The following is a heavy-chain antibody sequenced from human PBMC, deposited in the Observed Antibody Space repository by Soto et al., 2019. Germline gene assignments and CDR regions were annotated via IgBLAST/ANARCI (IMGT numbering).Heavy chain of an antibody. CDR3: ARAPGLVSAAIAYYYYLMDV. CDR1: GGSVSSGSYY. D-gene: IGHD2-2*02. CDR2: IYYSGST. V-gene: IGHV4-61*01. Sequence: SETLSLTCTVSGGSVSSGSYYWSWIRQPPGKGLECIGYIYYSGSTNYNPSLKSRVTISVDTSKNQFSLELSSVTAADTAVYYCARAPGLVSAAIAYYYYLMDVCGQGTTVTVSS. J-gene: IGHJ6*02.